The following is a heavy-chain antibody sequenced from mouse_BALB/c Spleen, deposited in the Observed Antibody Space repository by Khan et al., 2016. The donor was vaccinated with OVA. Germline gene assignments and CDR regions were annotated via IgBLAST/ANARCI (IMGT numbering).Heavy chain of an antibody. CDR3: ARRTTEYALDY. CDR1: GYTFTSHT. CDR2: INPRSDYT. J-gene: IGHJ4*01. Sequence: QVRLQQSGAELARPGASVKMSCKASGYTFTSHTMHWVKQRPGQGLEWIGYINPRSDYTQYNQKFNDKATLTADISSSTAYMQLSSLTSEDSGVYYCARRTTEYALDYWGQGTSVTVSS. D-gene: IGHD2-14*01. V-gene: IGHV1-4*01.